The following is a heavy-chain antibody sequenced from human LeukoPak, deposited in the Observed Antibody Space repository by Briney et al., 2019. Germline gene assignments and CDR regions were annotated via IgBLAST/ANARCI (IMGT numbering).Heavy chain of an antibody. Sequence: PSETLSLTCTVSGGSISSYYWSWIRQPAGKGLEWIGRIHTSGSTNYNPSLKSRVTMSGDTSKNQFSLKLSSVTAADTAVYYCVRDRYYYDSSGYSRMDVWGKGTTVTISS. CDR2: IHTSGST. CDR3: VRDRYYYDSSGYSRMDV. J-gene: IGHJ6*04. V-gene: IGHV4-4*07. D-gene: IGHD3-22*01. CDR1: GGSISSYY.